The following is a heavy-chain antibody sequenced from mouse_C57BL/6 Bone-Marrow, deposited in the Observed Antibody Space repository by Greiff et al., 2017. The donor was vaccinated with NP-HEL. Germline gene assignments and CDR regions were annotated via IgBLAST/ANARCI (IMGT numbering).Heavy chain of an antibody. D-gene: IGHD1-1*01. V-gene: IGHV14-4*01. CDR2: IDPENGDT. J-gene: IGHJ2*01. CDR1: GFNIKDDY. CDR3: TTVVATDYFDY. Sequence: VQLQQSGAELVRPGASVKLSCTASGFNIKDDYMHWVKQRPEQGLEWIGWIDPENGDTEYASKCQGKATITADTSSNTAYLQLSSLTSEDTAVYYCTTVVATDYFDYWGQGTTLTVSS.